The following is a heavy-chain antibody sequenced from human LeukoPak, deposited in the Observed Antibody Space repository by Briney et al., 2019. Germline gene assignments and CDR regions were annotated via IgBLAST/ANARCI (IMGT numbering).Heavy chain of an antibody. D-gene: IGHD6-19*01. CDR3: ARLGGYSTGWYIQY. Sequence: PGESLKISCKGFGYPFTTNWIAWVRQMPGKGLEWMGVVYPGTSDSRYSPSFQGQVTISANNSLSAAYLQWSSLKASDSAMYYCARLGGYSTGWYIQYWGQGTLVTVSS. V-gene: IGHV5-51*01. CDR1: GYPFTTNW. CDR2: VYPGTSDS. J-gene: IGHJ4*02.